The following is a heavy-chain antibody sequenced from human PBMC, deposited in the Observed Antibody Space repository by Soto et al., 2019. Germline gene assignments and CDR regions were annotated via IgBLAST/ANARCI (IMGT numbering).Heavy chain of an antibody. CDR2: IYYSGST. Sequence: SETLSLTCTVSGGSIISSSYYWGWIRQPPGKGLEWIGSIYYSGSTYYNPSLKSRVTISVDTSKNQFSLKLNSVTAADTAVYYCASRHSSPYFDYWGQGTLVTVSS. CDR1: GGSIISSSYY. D-gene: IGHD6-13*01. CDR3: ASRHSSPYFDY. J-gene: IGHJ4*02. V-gene: IGHV4-39*01.